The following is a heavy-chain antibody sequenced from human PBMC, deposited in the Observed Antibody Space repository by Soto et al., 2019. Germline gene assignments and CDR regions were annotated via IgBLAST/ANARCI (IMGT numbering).Heavy chain of an antibody. D-gene: IGHD6-13*01. J-gene: IGHJ5*02. CDR3: ARDIAAAGSNWFDP. CDR1: GGSISSGGYY. CDR2: IYYSGST. V-gene: IGHV4-31*02. Sequence: TLSLTCTVSGGSISSGGYYWSWIRQHPGKGLEWIGYIYYSGSTYYNPSLKSRVTISVDTSKNQFSLKLSSVTAADTAVYYCARDIAAAGSNWFDPWGQGTLVTVSS.